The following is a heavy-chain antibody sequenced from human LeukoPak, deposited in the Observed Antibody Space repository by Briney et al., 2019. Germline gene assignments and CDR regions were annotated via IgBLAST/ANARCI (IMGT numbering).Heavy chain of an antibody. V-gene: IGHV1-2*02. D-gene: IGHD6-6*01. CDR2: INPNSGGT. Sequence: ASVKVSCKASGYTFTGYYMHWVRQAPGQGLEWMGWINPNSGGTNYAQKFQGRVTMTRDTSISTAHMELSRLRSDDTAVYYCARVAPPWEQLAHFDYWGQGTLVTVSS. CDR3: ARVAPPWEQLAHFDY. CDR1: GYTFTGYY. J-gene: IGHJ4*02.